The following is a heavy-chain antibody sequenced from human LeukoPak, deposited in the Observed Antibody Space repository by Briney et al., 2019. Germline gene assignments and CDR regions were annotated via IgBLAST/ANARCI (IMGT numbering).Heavy chain of an antibody. CDR1: GFTFSSYA. CDR2: ISYDGSNK. CDR3: ARVAGDLCRLDA. D-gene: IGHD3-16*01. J-gene: IGHJ6*02. Sequence: PGRSLRLSCAASGFTFSSYAMHWVRQAPGKGLEWVAVISYDGSNKYYADSVKGRFTISRDNSKNTLYLQMNSLRAEDTAVYYCARVAGDLCRLDAWGLGSTVTVSS. V-gene: IGHV3-30-3*01.